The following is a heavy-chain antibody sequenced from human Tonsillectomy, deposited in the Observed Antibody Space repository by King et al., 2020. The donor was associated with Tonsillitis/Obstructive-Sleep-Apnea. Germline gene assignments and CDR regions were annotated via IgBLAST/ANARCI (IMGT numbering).Heavy chain of an antibody. CDR2: IYPGDSDT. CDR3: ARLEVVVVSGSIPPGKNWFDP. J-gene: IGHJ5*02. Sequence: EQLVQSGAEVKKPGESLKISCKSSGYSFSSYWIGWVRQMPGKGLEWMGIIYPGDSDTRYSPSFQGQVTISADKSINTDYLQWNRLKAPDTAMYYCARLEVVVVSGSIPPGKNWFDPGGQGTLVTVSS. CDR1: GYSFSSYW. V-gene: IGHV5-51*03. D-gene: IGHD2-2*01.